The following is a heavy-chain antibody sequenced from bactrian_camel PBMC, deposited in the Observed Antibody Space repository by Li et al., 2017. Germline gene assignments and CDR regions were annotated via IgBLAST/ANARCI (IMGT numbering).Heavy chain of an antibody. CDR1: GYNFGIRC. V-gene: IGHV3S53*01. CDR2: RARDGHT. J-gene: IGHJ4*01. Sequence: ESGGGSVEAGGSLRLSCAASGYNFGIRCMAWFRQVPGNERERVAIRARDGHTRYADSVKGRFAISHDNAKNTLYLQMDSLKPEDTAVYYCAAENTLPTDNGLTLDECSPLSEYWGQGTQVTVS. CDR3: AAENTLPTDNGLTLDECSPLSEY.